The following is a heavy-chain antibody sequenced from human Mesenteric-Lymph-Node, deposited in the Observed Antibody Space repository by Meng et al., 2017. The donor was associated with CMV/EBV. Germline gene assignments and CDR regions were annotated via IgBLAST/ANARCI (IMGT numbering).Heavy chain of an antibody. CDR1: GFTFDDYG. Sequence: GESLKISCAASGFTFDDYGMSWVRQAPGKGLEWVSSITTLSYIFYADSMKGRFTISRDNAKNSLYLQMNSLGADDTAVYYCARDPGVGSFFDYWGQGTLVTVSS. V-gene: IGHV3-69-1*01. J-gene: IGHJ4*02. D-gene: IGHD1-26*01. CDR2: ITTLSYI. CDR3: ARDPGVGSFFDY.